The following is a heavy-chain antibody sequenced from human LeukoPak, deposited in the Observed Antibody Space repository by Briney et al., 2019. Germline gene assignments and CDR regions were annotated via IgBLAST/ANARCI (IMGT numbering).Heavy chain of an antibody. CDR2: ISSSSNTI. V-gene: IGHV3-48*04. Sequence: PGGSLRLSCAASGFTLNFYGMNWVRQAPGKGLEWLSYISSSSNTIHYADSVKGRFTISRDNAKNSLYLQMDSLRAEDTAVYYCARVSHYYYYMDVWGKGTTVTVSS. J-gene: IGHJ6*03. CDR3: ARVSHYYYYMDV. CDR1: GFTLNFYG. D-gene: IGHD3-3*02.